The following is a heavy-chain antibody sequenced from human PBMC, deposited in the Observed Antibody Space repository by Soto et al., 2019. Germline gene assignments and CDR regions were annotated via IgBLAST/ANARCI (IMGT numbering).Heavy chain of an antibody. D-gene: IGHD3-10*01. CDR1: GYSFTSYW. Sequence: PGESRKIYWKGSGYSFTSYWISWVRQMPGKGLEWMGRIDPSDSYTNYSPSFQGHVTISADKSISTAYLQWSSLKAPDTAMYYCASTKEGSGSPYYYYGMDVWGQGTTVTVSS. CDR3: ASTKEGSGSPYYYYGMDV. J-gene: IGHJ6*02. CDR2: IDPSDSYT. V-gene: IGHV5-10-1*01.